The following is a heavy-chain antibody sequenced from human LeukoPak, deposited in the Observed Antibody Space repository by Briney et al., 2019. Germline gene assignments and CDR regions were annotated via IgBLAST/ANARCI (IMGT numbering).Heavy chain of an antibody. CDR3: ARDPRYCSGGSCSGTFDY. J-gene: IGHJ4*02. CDR2: INQDRSEK. Sequence: GGSLRLSCAASGFTFSNCWLGWVRQAPGKGLEWVANINQDRSEKYYVDSVKGRFTIPRDNANNSLYLQMNSLRAEDTAVYYCARDPRYCSGGSCSGTFDYWGQGTLVTVSS. V-gene: IGHV3-7*01. D-gene: IGHD2-15*01. CDR1: GFTFSNCW.